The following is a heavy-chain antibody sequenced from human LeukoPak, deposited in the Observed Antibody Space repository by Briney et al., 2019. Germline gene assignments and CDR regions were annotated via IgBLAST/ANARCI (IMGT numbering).Heavy chain of an antibody. Sequence: KPSETLSLTCAVYGGSFSGYYWSWIRQPPGKGLEWIGEINHSGSTNYNPSLKSRVTISVDTSKNQFSLKLSPVTAADTAVYYCARGRRGIGGDLIYGMDVWGKGTTVTVSS. V-gene: IGHV4-34*01. J-gene: IGHJ6*04. CDR2: INHSGST. D-gene: IGHD2-21*02. CDR1: GGSFSGYY. CDR3: ARGRRGIGGDLIYGMDV.